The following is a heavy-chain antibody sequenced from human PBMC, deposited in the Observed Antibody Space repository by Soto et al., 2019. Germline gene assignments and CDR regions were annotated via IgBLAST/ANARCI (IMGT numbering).Heavy chain of an antibody. CDR3: ASIAVADPYGVYYYYGMDV. J-gene: IGHJ6*02. Sequence: QLQLQESGPGLVKPSETLSLTCTVSGGSISSSSYYWGWIRQPPGKGLEWIGSIYYSGSTYYNPSLKSRVPISVDTSNNQFSLKLSSVTAADTAVYYCASIAVADPYGVYYYYGMDVWGQGTTVTVSS. CDR1: GGSISSSSYY. CDR2: IYYSGST. V-gene: IGHV4-39*01. D-gene: IGHD6-19*01.